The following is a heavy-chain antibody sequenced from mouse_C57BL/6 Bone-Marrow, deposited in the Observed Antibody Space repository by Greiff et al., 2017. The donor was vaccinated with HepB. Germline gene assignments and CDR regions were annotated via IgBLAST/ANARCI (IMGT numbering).Heavy chain of an antibody. J-gene: IGHJ2*01. V-gene: IGHV2-2*01. CDR1: GFSLTSYG. Sequence: VQLQESGPGLVQPSQRLSITCTVSGFSLTSYGVHWVRQSPGKGLEWLGVIWSGGSTDYNAAFISRLSISKDNSKSQVFFKMNSLQADDTAIYYCARQGDYYGSSPHYFDYWGQGTTLTVSS. D-gene: IGHD1-1*01. CDR2: IWSGGST. CDR3: ARQGDYYGSSPHYFDY.